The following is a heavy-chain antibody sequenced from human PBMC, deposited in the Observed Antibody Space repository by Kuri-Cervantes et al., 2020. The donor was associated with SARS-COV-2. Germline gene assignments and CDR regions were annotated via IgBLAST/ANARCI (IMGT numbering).Heavy chain of an antibody. D-gene: IGHD2-2*01. CDR3: ARETIVVVPAAPTENWFDP. V-gene: IGHV3-30-3*01. J-gene: IGHJ5*02. CDR1: GFTFSSYA. Sequence: GEPLKISCAASGFTFSSYAMHWVRQAPGKGLEWVAVISYDRSNKYYADSVKGRFTISRDNSKNTLYLQMNSLRAEDTAVYYCARETIVVVPAAPTENWFDPWGQGTLVTVSS. CDR2: ISYDRSNK.